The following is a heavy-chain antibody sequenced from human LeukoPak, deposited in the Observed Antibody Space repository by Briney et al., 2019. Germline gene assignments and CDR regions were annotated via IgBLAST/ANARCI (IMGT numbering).Heavy chain of an antibody. Sequence: SETLSLTCVVSGDSISSDAYSWSWIRQPPGKGLEWIGYIFHTGSTFYNPSLKSRLTISVDNSKNQSSLRLSSVTAADTAVYYCARELWFANAPGSWLDPWGQGTLVTVSS. V-gene: IGHV4-30-2*01. CDR1: GDSISSDAYS. CDR2: IFHTGST. CDR3: ARELWFANAPGSWLDP. D-gene: IGHD3-10*01. J-gene: IGHJ5*02.